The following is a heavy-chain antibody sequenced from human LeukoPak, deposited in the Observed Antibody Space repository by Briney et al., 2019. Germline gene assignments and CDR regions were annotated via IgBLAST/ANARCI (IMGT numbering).Heavy chain of an antibody. Sequence: GASLRLSCAASGFTFSSYAMSWVRQAPGKGLEWVSAISGSGGSTYYADSVKGRFTISRDNSKNTLYLQMNSLRAEDTAVYYCAKTPDIVVVTAITGSFDYWGQGTLVTVSS. D-gene: IGHD2-21*02. J-gene: IGHJ4*02. CDR3: AKTPDIVVVTAITGSFDY. V-gene: IGHV3-23*01. CDR2: ISGSGGST. CDR1: GFTFSSYA.